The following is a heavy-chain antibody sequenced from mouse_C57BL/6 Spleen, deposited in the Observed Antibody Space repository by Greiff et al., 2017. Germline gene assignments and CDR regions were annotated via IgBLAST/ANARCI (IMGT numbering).Heavy chain of an antibody. Sequence: EVKLMESGGGLVQPGGSMKLSCVASGFTFSNYWMNWVRQSPEKGLEWVAQIRLKSDNYATHYAESVKGRFTISRDDSKSSVYLQMNNLRAEDTGIYYCTELRRDAMDYWGQGTSVTVSS. J-gene: IGHJ4*01. D-gene: IGHD1-1*01. CDR3: TELRRDAMDY. V-gene: IGHV6-3*01. CDR2: IRLKSDNYAT. CDR1: GFTFSNYW.